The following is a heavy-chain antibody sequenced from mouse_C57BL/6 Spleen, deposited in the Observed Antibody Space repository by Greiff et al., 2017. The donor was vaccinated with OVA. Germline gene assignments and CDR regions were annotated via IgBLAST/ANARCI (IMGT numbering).Heavy chain of an antibody. V-gene: IGHV1-22*01. CDR1: GYTFTDYN. J-gene: IGHJ2*01. CDR2: INPNNGGT. D-gene: IGHD1-1*01. CDR3: ARGGTTVVANFDY. Sequence: DVQLVESGPELVKPGASVKMSCKASGYTFTDYNMHWVKQSHGKSLEWIGYINPNNGGTSYNQKFKGKATLTVNKSSSTAYMELRSLTSEDSAVYYCARGGTTVVANFDYWGQGTTLTVSS.